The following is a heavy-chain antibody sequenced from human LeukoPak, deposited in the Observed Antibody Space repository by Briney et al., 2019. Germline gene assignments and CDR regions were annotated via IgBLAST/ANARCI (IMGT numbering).Heavy chain of an antibody. Sequence: PGGSLRLPCTASGFTFSTYSLNWVRQAPGKGLEWVSFISSTSSHIYYADSVKGRLTISRDNAKNSLYLQMSSLRAEDTAVYYCARGERGSSYGALDHWGQGALVTVSS. CDR3: ARGERGSSYGALDH. D-gene: IGHD5-18*01. J-gene: IGHJ4*02. V-gene: IGHV3-21*01. CDR2: ISSTSSHI. CDR1: GFTFSTYS.